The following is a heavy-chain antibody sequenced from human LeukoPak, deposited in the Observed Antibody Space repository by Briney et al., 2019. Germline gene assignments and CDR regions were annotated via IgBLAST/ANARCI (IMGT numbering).Heavy chain of an antibody. CDR2: ISYDGSNK. CDR3: ARRPHYYYLYYMDV. Sequence: GGSLRLSCAASGFTFSSYAMHWVRQAPGKGPEWVAVISYDGSNKYYADSVKGRFTISRDNSKNTLYLQMNSLRAEDTAVYYCARRPHYYYLYYMDVWGKGTTVTVSS. CDR1: GFTFSSYA. V-gene: IGHV3-30*04. J-gene: IGHJ6*03.